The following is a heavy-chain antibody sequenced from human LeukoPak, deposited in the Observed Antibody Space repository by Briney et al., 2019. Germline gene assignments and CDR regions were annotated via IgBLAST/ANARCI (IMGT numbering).Heavy chain of an antibody. D-gene: IGHD4/OR15-4a*01. CDR1: GFTVSSNS. CDR3: ARRAGAYSHPYDY. Sequence: GGSLRLSCTVSGFTVSSNSMSWVRQAPGRGLEWVSFIYNSSRIHYSDSVKGRFTISRDNSKNTLYLQMNSLRAEDTAVYYCARRAGAYSHPYDYWGQGTLVTVSS. V-gene: IGHV3-53*01. CDR2: IYNSSRI. J-gene: IGHJ4*02.